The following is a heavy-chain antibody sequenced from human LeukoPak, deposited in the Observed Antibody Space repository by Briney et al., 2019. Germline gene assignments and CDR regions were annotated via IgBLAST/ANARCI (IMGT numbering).Heavy chain of an antibody. CDR1: GFTFSSYA. CDR2: ISYDGSNK. J-gene: IGHJ4*02. CDR3: ARDDVAAAGTGSFDY. D-gene: IGHD6-13*01. Sequence: PGGSLRLSCAASGFTFSSYAMHWVRQAPGKGLEWVAVISYDGSNKYYADSVKGRFTISRGNSKNTLYLQMNSLRAEDTAVYYCARDDVAAAGTGSFDYWGQGTLVTVSS. V-gene: IGHV3-30*04.